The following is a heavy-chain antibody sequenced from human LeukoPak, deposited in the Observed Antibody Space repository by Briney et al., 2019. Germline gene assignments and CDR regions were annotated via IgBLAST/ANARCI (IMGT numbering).Heavy chain of an antibody. CDR3: ARDLKPITMVRGVVSPYFDY. CDR2: ISSSGSTI. D-gene: IGHD3-10*01. Sequence: GGSLRLSCAASGFTFSDYYMSWIRQAPGKGLEWVSYISSSGSTIYYADSVKGRFTISRDNAKNSLYLQMNSLRAEDTAVYYCARDLKPITMVRGVVSPYFDYWGQGTLVTVSS. V-gene: IGHV3-11*01. J-gene: IGHJ4*02. CDR1: GFTFSDYY.